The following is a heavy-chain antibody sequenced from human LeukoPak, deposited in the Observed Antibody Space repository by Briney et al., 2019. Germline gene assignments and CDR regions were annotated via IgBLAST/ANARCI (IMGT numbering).Heavy chain of an antibody. J-gene: IGHJ4*02. CDR1: GGSISSSTYY. D-gene: IGHD2/OR15-2a*01. Sequence: PSKTLSLTCTVSGGSISSSTYYWGWIRQPPGKGLEWIGTISYGGSTYYNPSLKGRVTISADTSKSQFSLNLSSVTAADTAVYYCARRLLYYFDNWGQGVLVTVSS. V-gene: IGHV4-39*01. CDR2: ISYGGST. CDR3: ARRLLYYFDN.